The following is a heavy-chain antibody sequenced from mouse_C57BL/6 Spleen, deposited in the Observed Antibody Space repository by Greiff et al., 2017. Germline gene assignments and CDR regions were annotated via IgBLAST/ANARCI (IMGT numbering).Heavy chain of an antibody. Sequence: EVKLQESGAELVRPGASVKLSCTASGFNIKDYYMHWVKQRPEQGLEWIGMIDPEDGATEYAPKFQGKATMTADTSSNTAYLQLSSLTSGDTAVYYCFTTVVADYWGQGTTLTVSS. J-gene: IGHJ2*01. V-gene: IGHV14-1*01. CDR3: FTTVVADY. CDR2: IDPEDGAT. CDR1: GFNIKDYY. D-gene: IGHD1-1*01.